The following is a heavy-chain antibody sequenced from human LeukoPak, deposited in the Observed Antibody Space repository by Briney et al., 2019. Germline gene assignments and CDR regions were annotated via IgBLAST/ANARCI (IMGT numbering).Heavy chain of an antibody. V-gene: IGHV1-18*04. CDR1: GYTFTSYG. CDR2: ISAYNGNT. CDR3: ARVRSALTIVVVPAAMEASDAFDI. D-gene: IGHD2-2*01. Sequence: SVKVSCKASGYTFTSYGISWVRQAPGQGIEWMGWISAYNGNTNYAQKLQGRVTMTTDTSTSTAYMELRSLRSDDTAVYYCARVRSALTIVVVPAAMEASDAFDIWGQGTMVTVSS. J-gene: IGHJ3*02.